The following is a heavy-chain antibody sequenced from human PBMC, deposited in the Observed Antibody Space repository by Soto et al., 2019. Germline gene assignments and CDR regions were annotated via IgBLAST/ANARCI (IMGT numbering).Heavy chain of an antibody. CDR1: GYSFTHYY. V-gene: IGHV1-2*02. D-gene: IGHD2-15*01. CDR2: INPYTSTT. CDR3: ARASGSPRTGYAPLGF. Sequence: QVQLVQSGAEMKKLGASVKVSCKASGYSFTHYYVHWVRQAPGQGLEWMGWINPYTSTTTYAPKFEGRISMTRDKSVSTAYMELSGLRSDDSALYFCARASGSPRTGYAPLGFWGQGTLVAVSS. J-gene: IGHJ4*02.